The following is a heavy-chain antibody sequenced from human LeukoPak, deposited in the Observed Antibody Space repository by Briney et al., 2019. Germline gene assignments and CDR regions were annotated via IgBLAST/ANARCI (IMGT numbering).Heavy chain of an antibody. D-gene: IGHD3-22*01. V-gene: IGHV1-8*01. Sequence: ASVQVSCHASGYTFPCYDINWVRPATGQGLEWMGWMNPNSGNTGYAQKFQGRVTMTKNTSISTAYMELSSLRSDDTAVYYSARVWMTMYYYDRGYYFDYWGQGTLVTVSS. J-gene: IGHJ4*02. CDR2: MNPNSGNT. CDR3: ARVWMTMYYYDRGYYFDY. CDR1: GYTFPCYD.